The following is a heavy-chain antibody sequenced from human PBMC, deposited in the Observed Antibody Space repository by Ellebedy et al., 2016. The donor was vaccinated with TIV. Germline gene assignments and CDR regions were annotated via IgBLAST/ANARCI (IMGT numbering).Heavy chain of an antibody. V-gene: IGHV3-23*01. CDR1: GFTFSGYV. Sequence: GESLKISCAASGFTFSGYVMSWVRQAPGKGLDWVASILGSGGSKYYADSVKGRFTISRDNSKNTLYLQLSSLRAEDTAVYYCAKNPTLDSSDYYGDYFDFWGQGSLVTVSS. CDR3: AKNPTLDSSDYYGDYFDF. CDR2: ILGSGGSK. J-gene: IGHJ4*02. D-gene: IGHD3-22*01.